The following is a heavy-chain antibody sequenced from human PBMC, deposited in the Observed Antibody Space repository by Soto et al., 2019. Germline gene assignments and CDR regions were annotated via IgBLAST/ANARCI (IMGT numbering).Heavy chain of an antibody. V-gene: IGHV3-73*02. CDR1: GFTFSGSA. Sequence: EVQLVESGGGLVQPGGSLKLSCAASGFTFSGSAMHWVRQVSGKGLVWVGRIRGKANSYATAYAASVKGRFTISRDDSKNTAYLQMNSLKTEDTAVYYCTRRGREGCSSTSCPGVMDVWGQGTTVTVSS. D-gene: IGHD2-2*01. J-gene: IGHJ6*02. CDR2: IRGKANSYAT. CDR3: TRRGREGCSSTSCPGVMDV.